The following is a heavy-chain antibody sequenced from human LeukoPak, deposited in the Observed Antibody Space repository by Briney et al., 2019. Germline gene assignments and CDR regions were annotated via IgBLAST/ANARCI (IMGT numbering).Heavy chain of an antibody. CDR2: INQDGSEK. CDR3: AKNPTSFDWFPRYYFDY. Sequence: GGSLRLSCAASGFSFSSYWMSWVRQAPGKGLEWVANINQDGSEKFYVDSVKGRFTISRDNAKNSVCLQMNSLRAEDTARYYCAKNPTSFDWFPRYYFDYWGQGTLVTVSS. V-gene: IGHV3-7*03. CDR1: GFSFSSYW. D-gene: IGHD3-9*01. J-gene: IGHJ4*02.